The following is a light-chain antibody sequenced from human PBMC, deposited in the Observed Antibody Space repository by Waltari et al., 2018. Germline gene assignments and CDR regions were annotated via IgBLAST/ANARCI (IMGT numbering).Light chain of an antibody. CDR2: YDS. CDR3: LVWHSTIDHQGV. V-gene: IGLV3-21*04. J-gene: IGLJ2*01. Sequence: SSVVTQSPSVSVAPGEPARITCGGDNIGSKSVHRYQPRPGQAPVLVISYDSDRPPGVPERVSGSNSGNTATLTISWVEAEDEADYYCLVWHSTIDHQGVFGGGTKLTVL. CDR1: NIGSKS.